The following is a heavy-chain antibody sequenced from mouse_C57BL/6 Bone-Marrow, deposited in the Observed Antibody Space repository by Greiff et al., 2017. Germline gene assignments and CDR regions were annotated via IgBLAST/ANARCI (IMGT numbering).Heavy chain of an antibody. V-gene: IGHV1-26*01. D-gene: IGHD2-3*01. J-gene: IGHJ4*01. Sequence: VQLQQSGPELVKPGASVKISCKASGYTFTDYYMNWVKQSHGKSLEWIGDINPNNGGTSYNQKFKGKATLTVDKSSSTAYLELRSLTSEDSAVYYCARSPDGYYDARDYGGQGTSVTVPA. CDR2: INPNNGGT. CDR1: GYTFTDYY. CDR3: ARSPDGYYDARDY.